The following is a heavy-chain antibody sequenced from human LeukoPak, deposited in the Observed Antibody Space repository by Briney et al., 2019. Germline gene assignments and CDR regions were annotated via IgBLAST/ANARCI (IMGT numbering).Heavy chain of an antibody. D-gene: IGHD2-21*01. Sequence: GGSLGLSCAASGFKFETYNFNWVRQAPGKGLEWVATIRSYSSYIHYGDSVKGRFTISRDDAKKSLYLQMNSLRAEDTAVYFCARYSEVYYYVDVWGTGTTVTVSS. CDR1: GFKFETYN. V-gene: IGHV3-21*01. CDR2: IRSYSSYI. CDR3: ARYSEVYYYVDV. J-gene: IGHJ6*03.